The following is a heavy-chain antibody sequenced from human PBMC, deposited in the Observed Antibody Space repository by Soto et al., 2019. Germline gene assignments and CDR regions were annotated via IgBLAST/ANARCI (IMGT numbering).Heavy chain of an antibody. CDR2: IRTKTDDEAT. V-gene: IGHV3-15*01. J-gene: IGHJ4*02. CDR1: GFTFNYAW. Sequence: EVQLVESGGGLVKPGESLRLSCTASGFTFNYAWMSWVRQAPGKGLEWVARIRTKTDDEATDYAAPVKGRFSVSRDDSKNTVHLQMNSLKTEDTAVYYCAKAAPTGTFFDYWGQGILVTVSS. CDR3: AKAAPTGTFFDY. D-gene: IGHD3-10*01.